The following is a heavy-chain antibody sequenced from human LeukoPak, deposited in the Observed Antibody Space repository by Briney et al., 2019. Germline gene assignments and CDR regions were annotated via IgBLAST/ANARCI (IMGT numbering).Heavy chain of an antibody. J-gene: IGHJ4*02. V-gene: IGHV3-23*01. CDR1: GFTFSSYA. D-gene: IGHD6-13*01. CDR2: ISVGGAGT. CDR3: GKGFRAEDC. Sequence: GGPLRLSCAASGFTFSSYAMSWLRQAPGKGLEWVSVISVGGAGTYYADSVKGRFTISRDNSENTLYLQMNSLRAEDTAVYYCGKGFRAEDCWGQGTLVT.